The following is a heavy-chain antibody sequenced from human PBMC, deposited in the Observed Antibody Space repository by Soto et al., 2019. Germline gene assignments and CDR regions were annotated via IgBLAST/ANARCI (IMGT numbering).Heavy chain of an antibody. J-gene: IGHJ4*02. V-gene: IGHV3-30*19. Sequence: QVHLVESGGGVVQPGTSLRLSCVGSGFTFRSYVIHWVRQAPGKGLEWVALTSYDGSNKYYDDSVKGRFTISRDNSRNTVVLQMDNLRLEDTALYYCARWGTTGGLDVWGQGTLVSVSS. CDR3: ARWGTTGGLDV. CDR1: GFTFRSYV. CDR2: TSYDGSNK. D-gene: IGHD3-16*01.